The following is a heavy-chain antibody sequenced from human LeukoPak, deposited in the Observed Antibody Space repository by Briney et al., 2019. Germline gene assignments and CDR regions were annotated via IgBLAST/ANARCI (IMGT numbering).Heavy chain of an antibody. D-gene: IGHD3-22*01. CDR1: GFTFSSYA. V-gene: IGHV3-23*01. Sequence: PGGSLRLSCAASGFTFSSYAMSWVRQAPGKGLEWVSAISGSGGSTYYADSVKGRFTISRDNSKNTLYLQMNSLRAEDTAVYYCAKVGAYYYDSSGKYDYWGQGTLVTVSS. CDR3: AKVGAYYYDSSGKYDY. J-gene: IGHJ4*02. CDR2: ISGSGGST.